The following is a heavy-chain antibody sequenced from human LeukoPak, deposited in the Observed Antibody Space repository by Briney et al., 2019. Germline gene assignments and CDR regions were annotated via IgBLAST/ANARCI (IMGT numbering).Heavy chain of an antibody. CDR2: IRSKAYGGTT. D-gene: IGHD6-13*01. J-gene: IGHJ5*02. CDR3: VRDIAPIGAVWFDP. Sequence: PGGSLRLSCTASGFTFGDYAMSWVRQAPGKGLEWVGFIRSKAYGGTTEYAASAKGGFTISRDSAKNTVYLQMNSLRVEDTALYYCVRDIAPIGAVWFDPWGQGTLVTVSS. V-gene: IGHV3-49*04. CDR1: GFTFGDYA.